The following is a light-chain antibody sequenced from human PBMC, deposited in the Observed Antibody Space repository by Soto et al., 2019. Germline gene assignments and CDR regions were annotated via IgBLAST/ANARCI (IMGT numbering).Light chain of an antibody. CDR1: QSVSSN. J-gene: IGKJ3*01. CDR2: GAS. Sequence: EIVMTQSPATLSVSAGERTTLSCRASQSVSSNLAWYQHKPGQAPRLLIYGASARATGLPARFSGSGSGTDFTLSISRLEPEDFAVYYCQHYGGSFIFGPGTKVDI. CDR3: QHYGGSFI. V-gene: IGKV3-15*01.